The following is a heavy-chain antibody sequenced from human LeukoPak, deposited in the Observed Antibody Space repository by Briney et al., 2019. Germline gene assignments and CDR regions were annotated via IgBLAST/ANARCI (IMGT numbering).Heavy chain of an antibody. D-gene: IGHD6-19*01. J-gene: IGHJ4*02. CDR2: INHSGST. V-gene: IGHV4-34*01. CDR1: GGSFSGYY. Sequence: PSETLSLTCAVYGGSFSGYYWSWIRQPPGKGLEWIGEINHSGSTYYNPSLKSRVTISVDTSKNQFSLKLTSVTAADTAVYYCARQAVAGGHFDYWGQGTLVTVSS. CDR3: ARQAVAGGHFDY.